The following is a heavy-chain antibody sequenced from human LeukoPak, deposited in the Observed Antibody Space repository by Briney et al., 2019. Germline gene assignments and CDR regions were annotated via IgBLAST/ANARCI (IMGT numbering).Heavy chain of an antibody. CDR3: ARRGTACSCLDY. CDR1: GFTFSDYY. CDR2: ISSGGSTI. D-gene: IGHD2-2*01. Sequence: GGSLRLSCAVSGFTFSDYYMSWIRQAPGKGLEWVSFISSGGSTISHADSVKGRFTISRDNAENSLYLQMNSLRAEDTAVYYCARRGTACSCLDYLGQGNLGNVSS. V-gene: IGHV3-11*01. J-gene: IGHJ4*02.